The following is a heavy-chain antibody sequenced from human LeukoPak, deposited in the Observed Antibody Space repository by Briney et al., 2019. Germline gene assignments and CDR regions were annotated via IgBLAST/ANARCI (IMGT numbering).Heavy chain of an antibody. CDR1: VSTVTNYD. V-gene: IGHV1-8*01. CDR2: IYVNSGPT. D-gene: IGHD1-26*01. J-gene: IGHJ4*02. CDR3: ARSIVGVRKRNEY. Sequence: GASVKLSCKASVSTVTNYDIIWVRQASGQGLGWMGWIYVNSGPTGYAQKFQGRATMTRTTSISTAYMELTSLTPEESAVYYCARSIVGVRKRNEYWGERTLVTVSS.